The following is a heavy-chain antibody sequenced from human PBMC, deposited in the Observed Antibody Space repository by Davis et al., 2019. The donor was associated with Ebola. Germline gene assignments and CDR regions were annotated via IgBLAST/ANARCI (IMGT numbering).Heavy chain of an antibody. V-gene: IGHV3-7*01. CDR1: GFPSSSYW. CDR2: IKQDGSDK. Sequence: GGSLRLSCAASGFPSSSYWMSWVREAPGKGLEWVANIKQDGSDKYYVDSVKGRFTISRDNAKNSLYLQMNSLRAEDTAVYYCAKGSVTIFGVSPDYYGMDVWRKGTTVTVSS. CDR3: AKGSVTIFGVSPDYYGMDV. J-gene: IGHJ6*04. D-gene: IGHD3-3*01.